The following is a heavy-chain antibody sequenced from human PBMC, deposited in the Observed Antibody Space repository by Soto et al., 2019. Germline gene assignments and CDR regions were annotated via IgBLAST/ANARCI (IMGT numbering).Heavy chain of an antibody. D-gene: IGHD3-10*01. CDR2: ISGSGGST. J-gene: IGHJ6*02. CDR3: AREGMVRGVIDYYYYGMDV. CDR1: GFTFSSYA. V-gene: IGHV3-23*01. Sequence: EVQLLESGGGLVQPGGSLRLSCAASGFTFSSYAMSWVRQAPGKGLEWVSAISGSGGSTYYADSVKGRFTISRDNSKNTLYLQMNSLRAEDTAVYYCAREGMVRGVIDYYYYGMDVWGQGTTVTVSS.